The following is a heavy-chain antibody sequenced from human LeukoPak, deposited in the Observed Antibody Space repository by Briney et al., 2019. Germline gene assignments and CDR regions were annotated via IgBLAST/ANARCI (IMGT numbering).Heavy chain of an antibody. CDR3: ATSHDVKTAPYNL. CDR2: IFTSGST. D-gene: IGHD2-21*01. V-gene: IGHV4-4*09. J-gene: IGHJ5*02. CDR1: GGSVSSYC. Sequence: ASETLSLTCTVSGGSVSSYCWSWVRQPPGKGLEWIGYIFTSGSTDYNPSLKSRVTMSVDTSKNQLSMELRFLTAADTAVYYCATSHDVKTAPYNLWGQGTLVTLSS.